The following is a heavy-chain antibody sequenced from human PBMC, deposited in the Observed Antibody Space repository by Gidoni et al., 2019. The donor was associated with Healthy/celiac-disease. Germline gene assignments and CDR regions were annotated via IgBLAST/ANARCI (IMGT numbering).Heavy chain of an antibody. CDR1: RFTFGSDA. V-gene: IGHV3-23*01. CDR2: ITCGGGST. J-gene: IGHJ6*02. CDR3: AKSQYTYGPAYGMDV. D-gene: IGHD5-18*01. Sequence: EVQLLESGGGLVQPGGSLRLACAVPRFTFGSDARGWVHRAPGKGVEWVSTITCGGGSTFYADSVKGRFTSSRDNSKNTLYLQMNSLRAEDTDVYYCAKSQYTYGPAYGMDVWGQGTTVTVSS.